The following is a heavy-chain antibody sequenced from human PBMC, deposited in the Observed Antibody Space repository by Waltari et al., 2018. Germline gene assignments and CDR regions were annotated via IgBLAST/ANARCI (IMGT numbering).Heavy chain of an antibody. CDR3: ARADYGGNMDFDY. J-gene: IGHJ4*02. Sequence: QVQLVQSGAEVKKPGASVKVSCKASGYTFTSYYMHWVRQAPGQGLEWMGIIKPSGGSTSYAQEFQGRVTMTRDTSTSTVYMERSSLRSEDTAVYYCARADYGGNMDFDYWGQGTLVTVSS. CDR1: GYTFTSYY. D-gene: IGHD2-15*01. CDR2: IKPSGGST. V-gene: IGHV1-46*01.